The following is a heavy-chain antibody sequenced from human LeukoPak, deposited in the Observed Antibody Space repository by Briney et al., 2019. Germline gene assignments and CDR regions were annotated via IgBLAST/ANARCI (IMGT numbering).Heavy chain of an antibody. CDR3: ARIAVAGSDAFDI. V-gene: IGHV4-39*01. CDR1: GGSISSSSYY. CDR2: IYYSGST. Sequence: SETLSLTCTVSGGSISSSSYYWGWIRQPPGKGLEWIGSIYYSGSTYYNPSLKSRVTISVDTSKNQFSLKLSSVTAADTAVYYCARIAVAGSDAFDIWGQGTVVTVSS. D-gene: IGHD6-19*01. J-gene: IGHJ3*02.